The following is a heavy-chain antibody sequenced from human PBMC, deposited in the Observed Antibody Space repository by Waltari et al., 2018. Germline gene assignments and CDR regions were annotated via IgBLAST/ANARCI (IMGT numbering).Heavy chain of an antibody. D-gene: IGHD6-6*01. Sequence: QLQLQESGPGLVKPSETLSLTCIVSGDSISSSNYYWGWIRQPPGKGLEWIGIIYYSGNPYYTPSLKSRVTISVDTSKNQFSLKLSSVTAADTAVYYCACRIAARPDYFDYWGQGTLVTVSS. V-gene: IGHV4-39*01. CDR1: GDSISSSNYY. CDR3: ACRIAARPDYFDY. J-gene: IGHJ4*02. CDR2: IYYSGNP.